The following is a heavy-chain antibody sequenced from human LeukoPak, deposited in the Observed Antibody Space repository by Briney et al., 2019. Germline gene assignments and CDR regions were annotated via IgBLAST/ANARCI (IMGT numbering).Heavy chain of an antibody. CDR3: AATYYDSSGYFI. CDR1: GGSFSGYY. J-gene: IGHJ4*02. Sequence: SETLSLTCAVYGGSFSGYYWSWIRQPPGKGLEWIGEINHSGSTNYNPSLKSRVTISVDTSKNQFSLELSSVTAADTAVYYCAATYYDSSGYFIWGQGTLVTVSS. V-gene: IGHV4-34*01. D-gene: IGHD3-22*01. CDR2: INHSGST.